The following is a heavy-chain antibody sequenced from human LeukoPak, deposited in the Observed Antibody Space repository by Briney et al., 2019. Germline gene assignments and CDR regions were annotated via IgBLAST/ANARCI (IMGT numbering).Heavy chain of an antibody. D-gene: IGHD3-3*01. J-gene: IGHJ5*02. Sequence: SETLSLTCTVSGGSISSSSYYWGWIRQPPGKGLEWIGSIYYSGSTYYNPSLKSRVTISVDTSKNQFSLKLSSVTAADTAVYYCARDRITYYDFWSGSPNWFDPWGQGTRVTVSS. V-gene: IGHV4-39*07. CDR3: ARDRITYYDFWSGSPNWFDP. CDR2: IYYSGST. CDR1: GGSISSSSYY.